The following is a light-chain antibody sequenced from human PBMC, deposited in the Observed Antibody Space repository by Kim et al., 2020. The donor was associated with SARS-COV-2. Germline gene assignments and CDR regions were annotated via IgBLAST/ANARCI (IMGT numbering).Light chain of an antibody. CDR2: QGN. CDR1: KLGDKY. J-gene: IGLJ1*01. Sequence: SYELTQPPSVSVSPRQTASITCSGDKLGDKYACWYQQKPGQSPVLVIYQGNKRPSGIPERFSGSNSGNTATLTISGTQAMDEADYYCQAWDSSTFYVFGT. CDR3: QAWDSSTFYV. V-gene: IGLV3-1*01.